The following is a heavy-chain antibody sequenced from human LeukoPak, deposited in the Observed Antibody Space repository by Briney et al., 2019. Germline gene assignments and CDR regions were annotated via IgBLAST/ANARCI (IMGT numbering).Heavy chain of an antibody. CDR2: ISAYNGNT. CDR3: AREESCTSCYRGWFDP. J-gene: IGHJ5*02. Sequence: GASVKVSCKASGYTFTSYGISWVRRAPGQGLEWMGWISAYNGNTNYAQKLQGRVTMTTDTSTSTAYMELRSLRSDDTAVYYCAREESCTSCYRGWFDPLGQGTLVTVSS. CDR1: GYTFTSYG. V-gene: IGHV1-18*01. D-gene: IGHD2-2*01.